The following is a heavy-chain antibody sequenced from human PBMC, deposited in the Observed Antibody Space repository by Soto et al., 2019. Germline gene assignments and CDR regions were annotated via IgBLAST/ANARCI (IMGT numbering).Heavy chain of an antibody. CDR3: VKGAWLDY. Sequence: PSETLSLTCTVSGVSISSGGYYWSWIRQHPGKGLEWIGYIYYSGSTYYNPSLKSRVTISVDTSKNQFSLKLSSVTADDTAVYFCVKGAWLDYWGQGNMVTVSS. CDR1: GVSISSGGYY. J-gene: IGHJ4*02. V-gene: IGHV4-31*03. CDR2: IYYSGST.